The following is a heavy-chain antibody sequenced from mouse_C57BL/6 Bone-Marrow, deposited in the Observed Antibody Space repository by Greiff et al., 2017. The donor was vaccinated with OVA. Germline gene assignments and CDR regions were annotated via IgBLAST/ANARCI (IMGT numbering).Heavy chain of an antibody. D-gene: IGHD1-1*01. CDR3: ARGPLIYYYGSSDWYFDV. V-gene: IGHV1-7*01. Sequence: VQLQESGAELAKPGASVKLSCKASGYTFTSYWMHWVKQRPGQGLEWIGYINPSSGYTKYNQKFKDKATLTADKSSSTAYMQLSSLTYEDSAVYYCARGPLIYYYGSSDWYFDVWGTGTTVTVSS. CDR1: GYTFTSYW. J-gene: IGHJ1*03. CDR2: INPSSGYT.